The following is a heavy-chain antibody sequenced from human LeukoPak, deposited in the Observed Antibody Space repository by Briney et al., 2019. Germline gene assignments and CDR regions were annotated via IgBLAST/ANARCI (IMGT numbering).Heavy chain of an antibody. CDR2: MHYGGST. D-gene: IGHD2-2*01. V-gene: IGHV4-39*01. J-gene: IGHJ4*02. CDR3: ARLGYCSSTDCYFDY. Sequence: SETLSLTCIVSGGSVSSGNYYWGWIRQSPEKGLEWIASMHYGGSTYYNPPLKSRVTISLDTSNNQFSLKLRFVTAADTALYYCARLGYCSSTDCYFDYWGQGTLVTVSS. CDR1: GGSVSSGNYY.